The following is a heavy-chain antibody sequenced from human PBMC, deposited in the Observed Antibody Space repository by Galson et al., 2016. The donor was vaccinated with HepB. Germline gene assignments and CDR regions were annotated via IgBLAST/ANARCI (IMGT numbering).Heavy chain of an antibody. J-gene: IGHJ5*02. CDR2: IIPIFDTT. V-gene: IGHV1-69*13. CDR3: ARFYPALDYINQYNWFDP. D-gene: IGHD4-11*01. Sequence: SVKVSCKASGGTFSSYSISWVRQAPGQGLEWMGGIIPIFDTTNYAQKFQGRVTITADESTSTAYMELSSLIAEDTSVYYCARFYPALDYINQYNWFDPWGQGTLVTVSS. CDR1: GGTFSSYS.